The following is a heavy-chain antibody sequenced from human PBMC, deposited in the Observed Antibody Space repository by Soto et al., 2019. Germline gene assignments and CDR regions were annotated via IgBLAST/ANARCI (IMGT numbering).Heavy chain of an antibody. CDR1: RITFIGYW. V-gene: IGHV3-7*05. CDR3: STTGGY. J-gene: IGHJ4*02. D-gene: IGHD2-8*02. CDR2: IRQDGGQM. Sequence: WGSLRLSCGASRITFIGYWVSWVRQAPGRGLEWVATIRQDGGQMYYVDSVKGRFTISRDRAKNSLYLQMNSLTVEDTALYYCSTTGGYWGQGILVTVSS.